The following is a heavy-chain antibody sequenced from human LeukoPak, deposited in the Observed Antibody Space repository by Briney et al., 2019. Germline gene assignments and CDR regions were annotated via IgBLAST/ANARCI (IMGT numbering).Heavy chain of an antibody. J-gene: IGHJ3*02. CDR2: ISWNSGSI. CDR3: AKYWGAFDI. Sequence: PGGSLRLSCAASGFTFDDYAMHWVRHAPGKGLEWVSGISWNSGSIGYADSVKGRFTISRDNAKNSLYLQMNSLRAEDTALYYCAKYWGAFDIWGQRTMVTVSS. V-gene: IGHV3-9*01. D-gene: IGHD3-16*01. CDR1: GFTFDDYA.